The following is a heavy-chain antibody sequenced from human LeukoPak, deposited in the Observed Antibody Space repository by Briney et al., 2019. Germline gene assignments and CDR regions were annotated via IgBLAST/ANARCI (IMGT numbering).Heavy chain of an antibody. D-gene: IGHD3-10*01. CDR3: AEGANYYGSGSYYCDY. Sequence: GGSLRLSCAASGFTFSSYGMSWVRQAPGKGLEWVSAISGSGGSTYYADSVKGRFTISRDNSKNTLYLQMNSLRAEDTAVYYCAEGANYYGSGSYYCDYWGQGTLVTVSS. CDR2: ISGSGGST. V-gene: IGHV3-23*01. CDR1: GFTFSSYG. J-gene: IGHJ4*02.